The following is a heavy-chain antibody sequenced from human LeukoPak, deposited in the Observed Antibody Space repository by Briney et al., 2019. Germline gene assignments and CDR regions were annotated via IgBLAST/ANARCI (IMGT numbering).Heavy chain of an antibody. CDR3: ARYGDFYRNFDY. Sequence: SETLSLTCTVSGGSISSYYWSWIRQPPGKGLEWIGYIYYSGSTNYNPSLKSRVTMSVDTSKNQFSLKVSSVTAADTAVYYCARYGDFYRNFDYWGQGTLVTVSS. J-gene: IGHJ4*02. CDR1: GGSISSYY. V-gene: IGHV4-59*01. D-gene: IGHD4-17*01. CDR2: IYYSGST.